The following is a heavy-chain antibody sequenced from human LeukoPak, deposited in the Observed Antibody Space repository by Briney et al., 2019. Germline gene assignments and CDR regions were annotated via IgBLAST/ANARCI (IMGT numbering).Heavy chain of an antibody. J-gene: IGHJ4*02. CDR2: IYTSGSI. V-gene: IGHV4-61*02. D-gene: IGHD4-17*01. CDR1: GGSLSSGSLY. CDR3: ARGTAVTFDY. Sequence: SQTLSLTCTVSGGSLSSGSLYWSWIRQPAVKGLEWIGRIYTSGSINYNPSLMSRVTISVDTSKNQFSLKLNSMTAADTAVYYCARGTAVTFDYWGQGTLVTVSS.